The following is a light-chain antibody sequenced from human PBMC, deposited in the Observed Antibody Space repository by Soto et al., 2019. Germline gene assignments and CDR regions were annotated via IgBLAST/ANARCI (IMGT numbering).Light chain of an antibody. CDR3: QQYNSYYT. CDR2: DAS. J-gene: IGKJ2*01. V-gene: IGKV1-5*01. Sequence: DIQMTQSPSTLSASVGDRVTITCRASQSISSWLAWYQQKPGKAPKLLIYDASSLESGVTSRFSGSGSGTEFTLTISSLQADDFVTYYCQQYNSYYTVGQGTKLEIK. CDR1: QSISSW.